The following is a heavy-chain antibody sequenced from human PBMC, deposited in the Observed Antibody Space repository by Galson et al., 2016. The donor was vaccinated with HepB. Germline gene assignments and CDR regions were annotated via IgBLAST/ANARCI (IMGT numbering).Heavy chain of an antibody. CDR2: ISSSGGST. Sequence: SLRLSCAASGFTFSSYAMSWVRQAPGKGLEWVSGISSSGGSTYYADSVKGRFTISRDNSKNTLYLQMNNTRAEDTAVYYCARVDFWSGYYTGWFDPWGQGISVTVSS. V-gene: IGHV3-23*01. J-gene: IGHJ5*02. CDR1: GFTFSSYA. CDR3: ARVDFWSGYYTGWFDP. D-gene: IGHD3-3*01.